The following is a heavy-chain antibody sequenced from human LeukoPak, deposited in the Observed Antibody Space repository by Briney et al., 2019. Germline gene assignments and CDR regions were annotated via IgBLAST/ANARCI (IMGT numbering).Heavy chain of an antibody. D-gene: IGHD3-10*01. V-gene: IGHV3-53*01. CDR1: GFTVSNNY. CDR3: ARHGPSGSYYNVV. Sequence: GGSLRLSCAASGFTVSNNYLSWVRQAPGKGLEWVSVIYAGGDIHYADSVKGRFTISRDNSKNTLYLQKNSLRAEDTAFYYCARHGPSGSYYNVVWGQGTQVTVSS. J-gene: IGHJ4*02. CDR2: IYAGGDI.